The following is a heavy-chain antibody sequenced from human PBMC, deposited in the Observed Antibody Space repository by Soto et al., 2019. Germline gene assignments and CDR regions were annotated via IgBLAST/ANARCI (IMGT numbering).Heavy chain of an antibody. J-gene: IGHJ6*02. D-gene: IGHD6-13*01. Sequence: ASVKVSCKASGYTFTGYYMHWVRQAPGQGLEWMGWINPNSGGTNYAQKFQGWVTMTRDTSISTAYMELSRLRSDDTAVYYCARSGSLVAAAETDYYHGMDVWGQGTTVTVSS. CDR1: GYTFTGYY. V-gene: IGHV1-2*04. CDR2: INPNSGGT. CDR3: ARSGSLVAAAETDYYHGMDV.